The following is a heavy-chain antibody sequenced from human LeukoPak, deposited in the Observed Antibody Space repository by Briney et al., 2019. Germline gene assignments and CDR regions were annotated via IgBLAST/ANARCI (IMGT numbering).Heavy chain of an antibody. D-gene: IGHD6-19*01. V-gene: IGHV3-48*03. CDR1: GFTFSSYE. Sequence: PGGSLRLSCAASGFTFSSYEMNWVRQAPGKGLEWVSYISSSGSTIYYADSVKGRFTISRDNAKNSLYLQMNSLRAEDTAVYYCARRDRGWYYFDYWGQGTLVTVSS. CDR2: ISSSGSTI. J-gene: IGHJ4*02. CDR3: ARRDRGWYYFDY.